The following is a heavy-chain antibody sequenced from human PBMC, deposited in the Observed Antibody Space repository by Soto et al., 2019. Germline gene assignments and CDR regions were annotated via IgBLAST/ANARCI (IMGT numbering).Heavy chain of an antibody. V-gene: IGHV1-69*01. D-gene: IGHD6-6*01. CDR1: GGTFSSYA. CDR3: ATYEYSRSRGWLDP. J-gene: IGHJ5*02. CDR2: IIPIFGTA. Sequence: KDSGGTFSSYAISWVRQAPGQGLEWMGGIIPIFGTANYAQKFQGRVTITADESTSTAYMELSSLRSEDTAVYYWATYEYSRSRGWLDPWGKGYLVIV.